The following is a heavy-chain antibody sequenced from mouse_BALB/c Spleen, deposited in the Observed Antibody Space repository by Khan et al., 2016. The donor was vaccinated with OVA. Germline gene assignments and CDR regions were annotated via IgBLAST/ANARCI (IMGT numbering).Heavy chain of an antibody. V-gene: IGHV5-6-4*01. Sequence: EVELVESGRGLVRPAGSLKLSCAASGFSFSSYSMSCVRQTPAKKLLWVATISSGGTYTYYPHSVKGRITISRDNAKNTLYLQMSCLKSEDTATYTCQRDRDYYGHNPRIDYWGQGTTLTVSS. CDR2: ISSGGTYT. CDR3: QRDRDYYGHNPRIDY. D-gene: IGHD1-1*01. CDR1: GFSFSSYS. J-gene: IGHJ2*01.